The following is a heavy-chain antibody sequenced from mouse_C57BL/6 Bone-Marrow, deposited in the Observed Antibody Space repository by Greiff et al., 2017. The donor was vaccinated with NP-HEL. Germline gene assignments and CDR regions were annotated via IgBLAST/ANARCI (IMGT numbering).Heavy chain of an antibody. CDR1: GYTFTSYW. J-gene: IGHJ2*01. V-gene: IGHV1-50*01. D-gene: IGHD4-1*01. CDR2: IDPSDSYT. Sequence: QVQLQQSGAELVKPGASVKLSCKASGYTFTSYWMQWVKQRPGQGLEWIGEIDPSDSYTNYNQKFKGKATLTVDTSSSTAYMQLSSLTSEDSAVYYCARSSGTGDYWGQGTTLTVSS. CDR3: ARSSGTGDY.